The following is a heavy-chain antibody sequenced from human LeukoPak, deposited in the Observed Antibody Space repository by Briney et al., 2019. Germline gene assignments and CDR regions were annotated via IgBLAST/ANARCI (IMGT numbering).Heavy chain of an antibody. CDR3: ARCGSADYVFDY. CDR2: INTDGSST. J-gene: IGHJ4*02. D-gene: IGHD3-16*01. V-gene: IGHV3-74*01. Sequence: PGGSLRLSCAASGVTFSSHSMHWVRQAPGKGLVWVSRINTDGSSTSYADSVKGRFTISRDNAKNTLYLQMNSLRAEDTAVFYCARCGSADYVFDYWGQGTLVTVSS. CDR1: GVTFSSHS.